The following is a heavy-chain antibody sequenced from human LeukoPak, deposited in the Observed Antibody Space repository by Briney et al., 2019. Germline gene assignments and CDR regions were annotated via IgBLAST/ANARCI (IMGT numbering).Heavy chain of an antibody. D-gene: IGHD3-3*01. CDR3: ARGLRFLEWLLRPRFDY. CDR1: GFTFSSYA. V-gene: IGHV3-30-3*01. CDR2: ISYDGSNR. Sequence: PGRSLRLSCAASGFTFSSYAMHWVRQAPGKGLEWVAVISYDGSNRYYADSVKGRFTISRDNSKNTLYLQMNSLRAEDTAVYYCARGLRFLEWLLRPRFDYWGQGTLVTVSS. J-gene: IGHJ4*02.